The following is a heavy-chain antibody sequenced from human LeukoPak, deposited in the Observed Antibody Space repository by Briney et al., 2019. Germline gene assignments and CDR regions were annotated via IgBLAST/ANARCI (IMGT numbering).Heavy chain of an antibody. J-gene: IGHJ4*02. CDR2: VSGSGGST. Sequence: PGESLKISCAASGFTFSSYAMSWVRQAPGEGLEWVSGVSGSGGSTYYADSVKGRFTISRDNSKNTLYLQMNSLRAEDTAVYYCAKDLDIVATITGNWGQGTLVTVSS. CDR3: AKDLDIVATITGN. D-gene: IGHD5-12*01. CDR1: GFTFSSYA. V-gene: IGHV3-23*01.